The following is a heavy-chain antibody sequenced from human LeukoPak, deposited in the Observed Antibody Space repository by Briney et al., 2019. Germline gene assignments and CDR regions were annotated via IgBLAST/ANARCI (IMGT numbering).Heavy chain of an antibody. J-gene: IGHJ5*02. Sequence: PSETLSLTCTVSRGSIRTYYWSWIRQPAGKGLEWIGRIYTSGSTTYNPSLKSRVTMSVDTSKNQFSLKLSSVTAADTAVYYCARGDGSGSYWFDPWGQGTLVTVSS. CDR2: IYTSGST. D-gene: IGHD3-10*01. CDR1: RGSIRTYY. V-gene: IGHV4-4*07. CDR3: ARGDGSGSYWFDP.